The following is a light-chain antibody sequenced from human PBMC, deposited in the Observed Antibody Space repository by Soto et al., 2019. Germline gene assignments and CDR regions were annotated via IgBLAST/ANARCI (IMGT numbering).Light chain of an antibody. CDR2: DNN. CDR3: GTWDSGLSAVV. J-gene: IGLJ2*01. CDR1: SSNIASNS. Sequence: QSVLTQPPSVSASPRQKVTISCSGSSSNIASNSVSWYQELPGTAPKLLIDDNNKRPSGIPDRYSGAKASTSATLGITGLQTGDEADYYCGTWDSGLSAVVFGGGTKLTV. V-gene: IGLV1-51*01.